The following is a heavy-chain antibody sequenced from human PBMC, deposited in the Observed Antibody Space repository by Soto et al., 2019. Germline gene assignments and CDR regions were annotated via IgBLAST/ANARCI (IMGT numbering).Heavy chain of an antibody. Sequence: QLQLQQSGPGLVKPSETLSLTCTVSGASISSSSYYWGWIRQPPGKGLEWIGSIYYTGSTYYNPSLKSCVPIYEDTSKNQFSLTLSSAAAADRAVYYCASSPYCTDGVCCYYWRFDLWGRGTLVTVSS. D-gene: IGHD2-8*01. CDR1: GASISSSSYY. CDR2: IYYTGST. CDR3: ASSPYCTDGVCCYYWRFDL. J-gene: IGHJ2*01. V-gene: IGHV4-39*01.